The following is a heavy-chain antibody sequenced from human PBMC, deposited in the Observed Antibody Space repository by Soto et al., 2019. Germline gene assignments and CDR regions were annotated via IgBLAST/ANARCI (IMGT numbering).Heavy chain of an antibody. V-gene: IGHV1-2*02. CDR1: GYTFTGYY. D-gene: IGHD3-10*01. J-gene: IGHJ6*02. Sequence: ASVKVSCKASGYTFTGYYMHWVRQAPGQGLEWMGWINPNSGGTNYAQKFQGRVTMTRGTSISTAYMELSRLRSDDTAVYYCARSMVRGPHYYYGMDVWGQGTTVTVSS. CDR2: INPNSGGT. CDR3: ARSMVRGPHYYYGMDV.